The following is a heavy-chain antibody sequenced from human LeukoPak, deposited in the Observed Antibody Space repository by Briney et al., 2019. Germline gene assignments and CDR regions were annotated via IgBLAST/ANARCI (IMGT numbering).Heavy chain of an antibody. J-gene: IGHJ4*02. Sequence: GGSLRLSCAASGFTFSSDNMNWVRQAPGEGLEWVSSIISSSSYIYYADSVKGRFTISRDNAKNSLYLQMNSLRAEDTAVYYCARSHYCSGGSCYASDYWGQGTLVTVSP. CDR1: GFTFSSDN. V-gene: IGHV3-21*01. D-gene: IGHD2-15*01. CDR3: ARSHYCSGGSCYASDY. CDR2: IISSSSYI.